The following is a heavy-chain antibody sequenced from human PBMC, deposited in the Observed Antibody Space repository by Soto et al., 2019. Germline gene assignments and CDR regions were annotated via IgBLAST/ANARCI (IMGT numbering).Heavy chain of an antibody. CDR1: GGTFSSYA. Sequence: QVPLVQSGAEVKKPGSSVKVSCKASGGTFSSYAFNWVRQAPGQGLEWMGRIIPILGIGDYAQRFQGRVTITADKSTITVYMVLGSLRSEDTAVYYWARAPRAVAAMHMDVWGKGTMVTVPS. D-gene: IGHD6-19*01. J-gene: IGHJ6*03. CDR2: IIPILGIG. V-gene: IGHV1-69*04. CDR3: ARAPRAVAAMHMDV.